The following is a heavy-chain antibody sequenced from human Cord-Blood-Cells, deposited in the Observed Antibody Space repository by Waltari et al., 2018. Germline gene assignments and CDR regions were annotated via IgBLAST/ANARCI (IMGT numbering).Heavy chain of an antibody. V-gene: IGHV3-21*01. CDR1: AFNFSSYG. CDR2: ISSSSSYI. J-gene: IGHJ4*02. CDR3: ARDLVGRNDY. D-gene: IGHD2-2*01. Sequence: EVQLVESGGGLVKPGGSLRLSCAASAFNFSSYGMTWVRQAPGKGLEGVSSISSSSSYIYYADSVKCRFTISRDNAKNSLYLQMNSLRAEDTAVYYCARDLVGRNDYWGQGTLVTVSS.